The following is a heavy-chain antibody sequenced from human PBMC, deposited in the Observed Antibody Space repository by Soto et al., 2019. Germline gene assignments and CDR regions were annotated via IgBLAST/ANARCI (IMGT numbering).Heavy chain of an antibody. CDR2: IYHSGST. V-gene: IGHV4-4*02. D-gene: IGHD3-9*01. Sequence: PSETLSLTCAVSGGSISSINWWSWVRQPPGKGLEWIGEIYHSGSTNYNPSLKSRVTISVDKSKNQFSLKWSTLKASDTAKYYCARLGFEYDTSTPYYNVLHYYGVDVWGQGTTVTVS. CDR1: GGSISSINW. CDR3: ARLGFEYDTSTPYYNVLHYYGVDV. J-gene: IGHJ6*02.